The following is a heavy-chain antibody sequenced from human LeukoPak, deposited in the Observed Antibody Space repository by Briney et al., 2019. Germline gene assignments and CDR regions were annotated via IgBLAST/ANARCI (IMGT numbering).Heavy chain of an antibody. D-gene: IGHD3-10*01. V-gene: IGHV3-23*01. CDR2: ISGGGGST. CDR3: AKRSGSYFPAFYIDY. Sequence: GGSLRLSCAASGFTFSSYAMSWVRQAPGKGLEWVSAISGGGGSTYYADSVKGRFTISRDNSKNTLYLQMNSLRAEDTAVYYCAKRSGSYFPAFYIDYWGQGTLVTVSS. J-gene: IGHJ4*02. CDR1: GFTFSSYA.